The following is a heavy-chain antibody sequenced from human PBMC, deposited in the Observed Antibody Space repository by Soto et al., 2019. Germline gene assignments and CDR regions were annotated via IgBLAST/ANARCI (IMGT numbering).Heavy chain of an antibody. CDR1: GYTFTSYG. D-gene: IGHD5-18*01. CDR3: ARDQVAKWAPGSAMVNYYYGMDA. J-gene: IGHJ6*02. Sequence: ASVKVSCKASGYTFTSYGISWVRQAPGQGLEWMGWISVDDGDTNYAQNFQGRVTMSTDTSTSTAYMEMRSLRSDDTAVYYCARDQVAKWAPGSAMVNYYYGMDAWGQGTTVTVSS. V-gene: IGHV1-18*04. CDR2: ISVDDGDT.